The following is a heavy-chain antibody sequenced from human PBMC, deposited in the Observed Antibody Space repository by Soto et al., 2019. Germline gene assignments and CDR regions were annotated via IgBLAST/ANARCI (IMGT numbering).Heavy chain of an antibody. CDR1: AYSFTSFA. V-gene: IGHV1-3*01. D-gene: IGHD3-22*01. CDR3: AEDSSGYYQ. Sequence: ASVKVSCKASAYSFTSFAIHWVRQAPGQGLEWMGWINAGTGIPKYSQKFQERVTITRDTSASTVYMELSSLRYEDTAVYYCAEDSSGYYQWGQGTRVTVSS. J-gene: IGHJ4*02. CDR2: INAGTGIP.